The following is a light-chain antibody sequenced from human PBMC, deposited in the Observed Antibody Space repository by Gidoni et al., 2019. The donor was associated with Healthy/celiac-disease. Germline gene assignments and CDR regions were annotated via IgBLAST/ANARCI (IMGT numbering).Light chain of an antibody. V-gene: IGKV1-8*01. CDR2: AAS. CDR1: QGISSY. Sequence: ALPMTQSPSSFSASTGDRVTITCRASQGISSYLGWYQQKPGKAPKLLIYAASTLQSGVPSRFSGSGSGTDFTLTISCLQSEDFATYYCQQYYSYPWTFGQGTKVEIK. CDR3: QQYYSYPWT. J-gene: IGKJ1*01.